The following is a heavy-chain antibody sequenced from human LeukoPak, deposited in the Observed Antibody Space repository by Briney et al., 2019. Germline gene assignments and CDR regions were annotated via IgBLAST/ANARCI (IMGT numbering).Heavy chain of an antibody. CDR2: IYYSGST. J-gene: IGHJ4*02. D-gene: IGHD1-26*01. CDR3: ARVTIVGATLFDY. CDR1: GGSISSYY. V-gene: IGHV4-59*01. Sequence: SETLSLTCAVSGGSISSYYWSWIRQPPGKGLEWIGYIYYSGSTNYNPSLKRRVTISVDTSKNQFSLKLSSVTAADTAVYYCARVTIVGATLFDYWGQGTLVTVSS.